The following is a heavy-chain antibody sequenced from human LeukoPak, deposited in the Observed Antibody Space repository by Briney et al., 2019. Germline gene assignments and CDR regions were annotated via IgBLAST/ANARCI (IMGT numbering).Heavy chain of an antibody. J-gene: IGHJ4*02. Sequence: ASVKVSCKASGYTFTSYGISSVRQAPGQGLEWMGWISAYNGNTNYAQKLQGRVTMTTYTSTSTAYMELRSLRSDETAVYYCAHYYYDSSGYRDYWGQGTLVTVSS. CDR2: ISAYNGNT. CDR1: GYTFTSYG. V-gene: IGHV1-18*01. D-gene: IGHD3-22*01. CDR3: AHYYYDSSGYRDY.